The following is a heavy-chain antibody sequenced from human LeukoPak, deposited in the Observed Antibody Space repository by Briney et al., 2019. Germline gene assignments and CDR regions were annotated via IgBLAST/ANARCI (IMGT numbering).Heavy chain of an antibody. CDR2: IIPILSIA. J-gene: IGHJ5*02. CDR3: ARDVRNDVLVSPRYNWFDP. D-gene: IGHD1-1*01. V-gene: IGHV1-69*04. Sequence: GASVKVSCKASGGTFSSYAISWVRQAPGQGLEWMGRIIPILSIANYAQKFQGRVTITADKSTSTAYMELSSLRSEDTAVYYCARDVRNDVLVSPRYNWFDPWGQGTLVTVSS. CDR1: GGTFSSYA.